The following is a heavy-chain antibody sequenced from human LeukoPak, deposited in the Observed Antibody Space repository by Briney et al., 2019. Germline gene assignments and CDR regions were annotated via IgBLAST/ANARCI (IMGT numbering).Heavy chain of an antibody. J-gene: IGHJ2*01. D-gene: IGHD2-2*01. CDR2: IIPILGIA. CDR1: GGTFSSYT. V-gene: IGHV1-69*04. Sequence: SVKVSCKASGGTFSSYTISWVRQAPGQGLEWMGRIIPILGIANYAQKFQGRVTITADKSTSTAYMELSSLRSEDTAVYYCARELKGIVVVPAALSHWYFDLWGRGTLVTVSS. CDR3: ARELKGIVVVPAALSHWYFDL.